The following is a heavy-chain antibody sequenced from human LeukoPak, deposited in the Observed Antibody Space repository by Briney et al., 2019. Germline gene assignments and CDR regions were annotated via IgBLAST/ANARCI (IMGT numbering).Heavy chain of an antibody. D-gene: IGHD4-23*01. CDR1: GGSISSGGSY. Sequence: SETLSLTCTVSGGSISSGGSYWCWIRQHPGKGLEWIGYIYYSGSTYYNPSLKSRVTISVDTSKNQFSLKLSSVTAADTAVYYCARVGADDYGGTAFDYWGQGTLVTVSS. J-gene: IGHJ4*02. CDR3: ARVGADDYGGTAFDY. CDR2: IYYSGST. V-gene: IGHV4-31*03.